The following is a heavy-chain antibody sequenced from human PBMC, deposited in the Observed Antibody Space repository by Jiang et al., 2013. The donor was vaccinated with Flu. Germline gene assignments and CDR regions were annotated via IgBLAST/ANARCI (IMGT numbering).Heavy chain of an antibody. D-gene: IGHD2-2*01. Sequence: SLKSRVTISVDTSKNQFSLKLSSVTAADTAVYYCARGAVVVPAASNWFDPWGQGTLVTVSS. V-gene: IGHV4-59*09. J-gene: IGHJ5*02. CDR3: ARGAVVVPAASNWFDP.